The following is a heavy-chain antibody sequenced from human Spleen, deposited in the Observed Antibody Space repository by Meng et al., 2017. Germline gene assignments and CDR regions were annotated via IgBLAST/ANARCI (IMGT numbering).Heavy chain of an antibody. V-gene: IGHV4-34*01. Sequence: QVPLPRWGRGRLNPPETLSLTCGVYGGSFSDYSWSWIRQPPGKGLEWIGEINHSGATNYNPSLKSRVTISVDTSKNQFSLKLNSVTAADTAIYYCARRRLYDFWSGSTPFDYWGQGTLVTVSS. J-gene: IGHJ4*02. D-gene: IGHD3-3*01. CDR1: GGSFSDYS. CDR3: ARRRLYDFWSGSTPFDY. CDR2: INHSGAT.